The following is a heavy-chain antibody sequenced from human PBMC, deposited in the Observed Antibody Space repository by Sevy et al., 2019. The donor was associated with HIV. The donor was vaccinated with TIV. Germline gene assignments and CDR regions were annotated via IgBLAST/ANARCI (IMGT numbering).Heavy chain of an antibody. J-gene: IGHJ4*02. CDR3: ANKRGYNQGPFDY. V-gene: IGHV4-30-4*01. CDR2: IHYSGGT. D-gene: IGHD5-12*01. CDR1: GGSISSTDSY. Sequence: SETLSLTCTVSGGSISSTDSYWSWIRQPPGKGLEWIGYIHYSGGTYYNPFLKSRVVMSVDTSERQFSLKLSFMTAADTAVYYCANKRGYNQGPFDYWGQGTLVTVSS.